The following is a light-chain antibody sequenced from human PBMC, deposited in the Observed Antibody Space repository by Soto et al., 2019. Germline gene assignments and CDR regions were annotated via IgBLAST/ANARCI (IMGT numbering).Light chain of an antibody. CDR3: QEYDGAPIT. Sequence: EGVLTQSPDTLSLSPGERATLSCRASQSIRSERLAWYQQKPGQAPRLVIFDASNRASGMPERFSGSGSGTDFTLTIARLEPEDFAVYYCQEYDGAPITFGLGTLLEI. CDR2: DAS. J-gene: IGKJ5*01. CDR1: QSIRSER. V-gene: IGKV3-20*01.